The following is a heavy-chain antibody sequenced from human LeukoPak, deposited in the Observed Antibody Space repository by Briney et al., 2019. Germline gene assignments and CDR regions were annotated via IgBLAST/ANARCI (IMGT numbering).Heavy chain of an antibody. CDR2: INPDGSTT. J-gene: IGHJ4*02. V-gene: IGHV3-74*01. Sequence: GGFLRLSCAASGFTFSSYWMHWVRQAPGKGLVWVSRINPDGSTTNYADSVQGRFTISRDNAKNMLYLQMSSLRAEDTAVYYCVRDLRESDFWGQGTLVTVSS. CDR3: VRDLRESDF. CDR1: GFTFSSYW.